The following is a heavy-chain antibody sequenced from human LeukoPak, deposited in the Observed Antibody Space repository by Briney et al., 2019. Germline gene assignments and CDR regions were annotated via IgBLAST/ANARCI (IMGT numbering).Heavy chain of an antibody. V-gene: IGHV3-43*02. CDR1: VFTLCPYA. D-gene: IGHD5-18*01. Sequence: GGALRLSCAASVFTLCPYAMYWVRQGPGRGLEWVSVIKADGSGAFYADSVRGRFTTSRDNSKNSLYLQMNSLTSEDAALYDGSTCASYHNFDGWGQGTTVIVSS. CDR2: IKADGSGA. CDR3: STCASYHNFDG. J-gene: IGHJ6*02.